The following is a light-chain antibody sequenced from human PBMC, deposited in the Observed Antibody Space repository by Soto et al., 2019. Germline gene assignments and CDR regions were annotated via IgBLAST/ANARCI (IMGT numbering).Light chain of an antibody. CDR1: QSVSSN. Sequence: EIVLTQSPATLSLSPGERATLSCRASQSVSSNLAWYQQKPGQAPRLLIYGASTRATGIPARFSGSGSGTDFTLTISSLQPEDFAVYYCQQHNNWPSWTFGQGTRLEIK. J-gene: IGKJ5*01. CDR3: QQHNNWPSWT. V-gene: IGKV3-11*01. CDR2: GAS.